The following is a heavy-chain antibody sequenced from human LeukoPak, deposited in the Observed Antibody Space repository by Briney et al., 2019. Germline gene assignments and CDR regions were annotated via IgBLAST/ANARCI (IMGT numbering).Heavy chain of an antibody. CDR3: ARELWFGELSTPLDY. J-gene: IGHJ4*02. V-gene: IGHV1-18*04. CDR1: GYTFTGYY. Sequence: ASVKVSCKASGYTFTGYYMHWVRQAPGQGLEWMGWISAYNGNTNYAQKLQGRVTMTTDTSTSTAYMELRSLRSDDTAVYYCARELWFGELSTPLDYWGQGTLVTVSS. CDR2: ISAYNGNT. D-gene: IGHD3-10*01.